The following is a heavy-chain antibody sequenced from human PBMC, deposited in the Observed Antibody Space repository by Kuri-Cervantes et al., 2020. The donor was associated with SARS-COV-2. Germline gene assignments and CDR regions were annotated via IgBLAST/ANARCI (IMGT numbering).Heavy chain of an antibody. Sequence: GESLKISCAASGFTFSSYSMNWVRQAPGKGLEWVSYISSSSSTIYYADSVKGRFTISRDNAKNSLYLQMNSLRAEDTAVNYCARDLLSGLCAFDYWGQGTLVTVSS. V-gene: IGHV3-48*01. CDR3: ARDLLSGLCAFDY. J-gene: IGHJ4*02. CDR2: ISSSSSTI. D-gene: IGHD2-2*01. CDR1: GFTFSSYS.